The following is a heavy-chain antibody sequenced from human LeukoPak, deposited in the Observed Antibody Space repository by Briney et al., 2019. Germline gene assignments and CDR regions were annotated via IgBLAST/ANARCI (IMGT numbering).Heavy chain of an antibody. V-gene: IGHV1-69*01. CDR2: IIPIFGTA. J-gene: IGHJ4*02. D-gene: IGHD3-3*01. CDR3: ARDAVKEYYDFWSGYYSFDY. CDR1: GGTFSSYA. Sequence: ASVKVSCKASGGTFSSYAISRVRQAPGQGLEWMGGIIPIFGTANYAQKFQGRVTITADESTSTAYMELSSLRSEDTAVYYCARDAVKEYYDFWSGYYSFDYWGQGTLVTVSS.